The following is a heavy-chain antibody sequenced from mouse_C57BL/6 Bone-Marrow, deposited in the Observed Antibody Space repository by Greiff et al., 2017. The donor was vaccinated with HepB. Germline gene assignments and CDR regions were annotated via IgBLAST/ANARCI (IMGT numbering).Heavy chain of an antibody. Sequence: QVHVKQSGAELVRPGASVTLSCKASGYTFTDYEMHWVKQTPVHGLEWIGAIDPETGGTAYNQKFKGEAILTADKSSSTAYMELRSLTSEDSAVYYCTRRDLLWDYWGQGTTLTVSS. D-gene: IGHD2-1*01. J-gene: IGHJ2*01. V-gene: IGHV1-15*01. CDR2: IDPETGGT. CDR3: TRRDLLWDY. CDR1: GYTFTDYE.